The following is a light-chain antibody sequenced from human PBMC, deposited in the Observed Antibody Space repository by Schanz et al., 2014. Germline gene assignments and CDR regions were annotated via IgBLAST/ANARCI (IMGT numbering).Light chain of an antibody. V-gene: IGLV2-11*01. CDR1: SNDIGDYNY. J-gene: IGLJ2*01. CDR3: CSYADNYTSLV. CDR2: DVN. Sequence: QSVLTQPRSVSGSPGQSVTISCTGTSNDIGDYNYVSWYQQHPGKAPKVMIYDVNKRPSGVPDRFSGSKSGNTASLTISGLQSEDEAHYYCCSYADNYTSLVFGGGPKLTVL.